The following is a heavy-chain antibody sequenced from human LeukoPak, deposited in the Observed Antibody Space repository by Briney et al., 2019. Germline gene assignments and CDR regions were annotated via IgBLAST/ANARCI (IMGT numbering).Heavy chain of an antibody. V-gene: IGHV3-33*01. D-gene: IGHD1-1*01. CDR3: ARWGGTRQYYFDY. J-gene: IGHJ4*02. CDR2: TRFDGSIK. Sequence: GGTLRLSCAVSGFIFSDYGFHWVRQAPGKGLEWVTVTRFDGSIKQYADSVKGRFTISRDDSKNTLYLQMNSLKSEDTAVYYCARWGGTRQYYFDYWGRGTLVTVSS. CDR1: GFIFSDYG.